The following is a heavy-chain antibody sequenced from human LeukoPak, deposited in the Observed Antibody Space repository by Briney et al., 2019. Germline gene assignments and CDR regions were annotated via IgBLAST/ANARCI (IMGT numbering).Heavy chain of an antibody. CDR2: IGSKAYGGPA. Sequence: SGGSLRLSCTTSGFTFGDYAINWVRQAPGKGLEWVGFIGSKAYGGPAEFAASMKGRFTISRDDSKGVAYLQMNSLTTDDTAVYYCTRTGLITVADYFDSWGQGTLVTVSS. CDR3: TRTGLITVADYFDS. V-gene: IGHV3-49*04. D-gene: IGHD6-19*01. CDR1: GFTFGDYA. J-gene: IGHJ4*02.